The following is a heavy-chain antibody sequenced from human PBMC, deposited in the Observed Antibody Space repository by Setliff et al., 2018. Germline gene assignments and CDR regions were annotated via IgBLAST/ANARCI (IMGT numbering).Heavy chain of an antibody. CDR3: ARVVYYASGSSLSYGMDV. CDR2: INVSGGSA. D-gene: IGHD3-10*01. V-gene: IGHV1-46*01. Sequence: GASVKVSCKASGYTFTRYYMYWVRQAPGQGLEWMGIINVSGGSASYAEKFQGRVTMTTDTSTNTVFMELRSLRSDDTAMFYCARVVYYASGSSLSYGMDVWGQGTAVTVSS. CDR1: GYTFTRYY. J-gene: IGHJ6*02.